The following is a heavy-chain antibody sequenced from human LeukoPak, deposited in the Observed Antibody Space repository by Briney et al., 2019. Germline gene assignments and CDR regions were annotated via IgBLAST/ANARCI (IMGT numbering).Heavy chain of an antibody. J-gene: IGHJ4*02. D-gene: IGHD5-18*01. Sequence: PGGSLRLSCAVSGFTVSNNYMNWVRQAPGKGLEWVGLIKSKTDGGTADYAAPVKGRFTISRDDSKTTLYLQMNSLKAEDTAVYYCTTGAWIQLWLADYWGRGTLVTVSS. CDR2: IKSKTDGGTA. CDR3: TTGAWIQLWLADY. CDR1: GFTVSNNY. V-gene: IGHV3-15*01.